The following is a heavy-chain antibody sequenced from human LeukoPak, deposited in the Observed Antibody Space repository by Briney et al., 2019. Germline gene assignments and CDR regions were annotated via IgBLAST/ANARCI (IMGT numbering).Heavy chain of an antibody. CDR3: ARGRVRFGEFSDAFDS. Sequence: GASVKVSCKASGYTFTGYYMHWVRQAPGQGLEWMGWISGYNGNTKSAQKFQGRLAMTRDTSTSTAYMELGSLTSEDTALYYCARGRVRFGEFSDAFDSWGQGTLITVSS. J-gene: IGHJ4*02. V-gene: IGHV1-18*04. D-gene: IGHD3-10*01. CDR2: ISGYNGNT. CDR1: GYTFTGYY.